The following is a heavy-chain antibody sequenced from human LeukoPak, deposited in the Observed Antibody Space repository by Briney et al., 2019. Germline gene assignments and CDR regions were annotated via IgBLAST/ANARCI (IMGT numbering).Heavy chain of an antibody. D-gene: IGHD3-16*01. CDR2: INPNSGGT. CDR1: GYTFTDYY. V-gene: IGHV1-2*02. Sequence: ASVKVSCKASGYTFTDYYLHWVRQAPGQGLEWMGWINPNSGGTNYAQKFQGRVTMTRDTSIGTAYMELSRLRSDDTALYYCARQLDYDYVWGSQAYWGQGTLVTVSS. J-gene: IGHJ4*02. CDR3: ARQLDYDYVWGSQAY.